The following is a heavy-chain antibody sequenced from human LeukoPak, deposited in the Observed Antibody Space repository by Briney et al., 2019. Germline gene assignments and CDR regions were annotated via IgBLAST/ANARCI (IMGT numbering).Heavy chain of an antibody. CDR2: INHGGST. CDR1: GGSFSGYY. D-gene: IGHD6-13*01. V-gene: IGHV4-34*01. J-gene: IGHJ4*02. Sequence: SETLSLTCAVYGGSFSGYYWSWIRQPPGKGLEWIGEINHGGSTNYNPSLKSRVTISVDTSKNQFSLKLSSVTAADTAVYYCARVRIAAAGTVDYWGQGTLVTVSS. CDR3: ARVRIAAAGTVDY.